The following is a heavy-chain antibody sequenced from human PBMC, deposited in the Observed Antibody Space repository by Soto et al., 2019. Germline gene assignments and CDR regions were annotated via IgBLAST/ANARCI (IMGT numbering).Heavy chain of an antibody. V-gene: IGHV4-30-2*01. D-gene: IGHD3-10*01. J-gene: IGHJ4*02. CDR2: IYHSGST. CDR1: GGSISSGGYS. CDR3: ARVRGAGSDWGTFFDY. Sequence: LSLTCAVSGGSISSGGYSWSWIRQPPGKGLEWIGYIYHSGSTYYNPSLKSRVTISVDRSKNQFSLKLSSVTAADTAVYYCARVRGAGSDWGTFFDYWGQGTLVTVSS.